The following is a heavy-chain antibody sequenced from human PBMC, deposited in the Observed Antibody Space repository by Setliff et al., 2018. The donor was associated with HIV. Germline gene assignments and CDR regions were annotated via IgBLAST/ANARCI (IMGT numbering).Heavy chain of an antibody. J-gene: IGHJ5*02. V-gene: IGHV4-61*08. D-gene: IGHD4-17*01. CDR2: IYYSGST. CDR1: GGSISSGDYF. Sequence: SETLSLTCTVSGGSISSGDYFLSWIRQSPGKGLEWLGYIYYSGSTTYNPSLKSRVTISVDASKNQFSLRLSSVTAADTAVYYCARGFLRSRRRWFDPWGQGTLVTVSS. CDR3: ARGFLRSRRRWFDP.